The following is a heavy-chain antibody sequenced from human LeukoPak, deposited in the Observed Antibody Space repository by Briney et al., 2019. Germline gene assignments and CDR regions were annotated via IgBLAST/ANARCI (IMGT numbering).Heavy chain of an antibody. CDR3: ARHKGLRYFDWRNWFDP. V-gene: IGHV5-51*01. D-gene: IGHD3-9*01. Sequence: PGESLKISCKGSGYSFTSYWIGWVRQMPGKGLEWMVIIYPGDSDTRYSPSFQGQVTISADKSISPAYLQWSSLKASDTAMYYCARHKGLRYFDWRNWFDPWGQGTLVTVSS. J-gene: IGHJ5*02. CDR2: IYPGDSDT. CDR1: GYSFTSYW.